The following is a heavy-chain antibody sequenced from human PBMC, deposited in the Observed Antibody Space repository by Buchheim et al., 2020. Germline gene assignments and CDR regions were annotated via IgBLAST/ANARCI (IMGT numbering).Heavy chain of an antibody. D-gene: IGHD6-19*01. V-gene: IGHV3-30*18. CDR1: GFTFSTYG. Sequence: QVQLVESGGGVVQPGRSLRLSCAASGFTFSTYGMHWVRQAPGKGLEWVAVISYDGSHKYYADSVKGRFTISRDNSKNTLDLQMNRLRAEDTAVYYCAKASSGWLVLDYWGQGTL. CDR2: ISYDGSHK. CDR3: AKASSGWLVLDY. J-gene: IGHJ4*02.